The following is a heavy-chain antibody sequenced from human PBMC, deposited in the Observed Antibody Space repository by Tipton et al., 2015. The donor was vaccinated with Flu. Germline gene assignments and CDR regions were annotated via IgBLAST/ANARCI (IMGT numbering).Heavy chain of an antibody. CDR3: ARDPGIAAAGTGWYYYGMDV. CDR1: GGSISSYY. Sequence: TLSLTCTVSGGSISSYYWSWIRQPPGKGLEWIGSIYYSGSTYYNPSLKSRVTISVDTSKNQFSLKLSSVTAADTAVYYCARDPGIAAAGTGWYYYGMDVWGQGTTVTVSS. CDR2: IYYSGST. V-gene: IGHV4-59*12. D-gene: IGHD6-13*01. J-gene: IGHJ6*02.